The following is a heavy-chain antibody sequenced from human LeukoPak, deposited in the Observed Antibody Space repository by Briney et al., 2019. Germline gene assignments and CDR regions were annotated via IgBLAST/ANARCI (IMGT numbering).Heavy chain of an antibody. CDR3: ARDLAYYDSSGYYPSPDY. J-gene: IGHJ4*02. CDR2: MNPNSGNT. CDR1: GYTFTSYD. D-gene: IGHD3-22*01. V-gene: IGHV1-8*02. Sequence: GASVKVSCKASGYTFTSYDINWVRQATGQGLEWMGWMNPNSGNTGYAQKLQGRVTMTTDTSTSTAYMELRSLRSDDTAVYYCARDLAYYDSSGYYPSPDYWGQGTLVTVSS.